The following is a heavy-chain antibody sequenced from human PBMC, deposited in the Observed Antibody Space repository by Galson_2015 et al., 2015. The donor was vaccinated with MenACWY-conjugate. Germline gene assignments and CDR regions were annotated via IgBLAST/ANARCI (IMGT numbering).Heavy chain of an antibody. CDR1: EFIFSDYW. V-gene: IGHV3-7*03. CDR2: IRGDGGEK. J-gene: IGHJ4*02. CDR3: ARTTDYYDSSGYYGDFDY. Sequence: SLRLSCAASEFIFSDYWMSWARQAPGKGLEWVANIRGDGGEKFYVDSVKGRFTISRDNAKNSLYLQLNSLRAEDTAVYYCARTTDYYDSSGYYGDFDYWGQGTLVTVSS. D-gene: IGHD3-22*01.